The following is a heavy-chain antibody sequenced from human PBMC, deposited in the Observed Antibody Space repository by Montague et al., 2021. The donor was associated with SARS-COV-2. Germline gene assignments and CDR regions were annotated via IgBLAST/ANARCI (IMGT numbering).Heavy chain of an antibody. D-gene: IGHD3-9*01. CDR3: ANRGVRYFDAQGVWYYFDY. CDR2: ISDSGGST. V-gene: IGHV3-23*01. Sequence: SLRLSCAASGFTFSSYGMTWVLQAPGKGLEWVSTISDSGGSTYYADSVKGRFTISRDNSKNTLYLQMNSLRAEDTAVYYCANRGVRYFDAQGVWYYFDYWGQGTLVTVSS. CDR1: GFTFSSYG. J-gene: IGHJ4*02.